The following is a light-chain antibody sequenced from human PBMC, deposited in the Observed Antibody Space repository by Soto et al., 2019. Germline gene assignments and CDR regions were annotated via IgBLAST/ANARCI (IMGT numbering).Light chain of an antibody. CDR3: QQRSNRPRLLT. J-gene: IGKJ4*01. CDR1: QSVSSY. Sequence: EIVLTQSPATLSLSPGERATLSCRASQSVSSYLAWYQQKPGQAPRLLIYDASNMPTGIPARFSGSGSGTDFPLTISSLAPEDFAVYYCQQRSNRPRLLTFGGGTKVDIK. CDR2: DAS. V-gene: IGKV3-11*01.